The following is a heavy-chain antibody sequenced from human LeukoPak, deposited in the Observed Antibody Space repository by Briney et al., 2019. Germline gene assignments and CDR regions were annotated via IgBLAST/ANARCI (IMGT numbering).Heavy chain of an antibody. Sequence: LPGRSLRLSCAASGFTFDDYAVHWVRQAPGKGLEWVSGISWNSGSIGYADSVKGRFTISRDNAKNSLYLQMNSLRAEDTAVYYCATALSSDAFDIWGQGTMVTVSS. D-gene: IGHD1-26*01. V-gene: IGHV3-9*01. CDR2: ISWNSGSI. J-gene: IGHJ3*02. CDR3: ATALSSDAFDI. CDR1: GFTFDDYA.